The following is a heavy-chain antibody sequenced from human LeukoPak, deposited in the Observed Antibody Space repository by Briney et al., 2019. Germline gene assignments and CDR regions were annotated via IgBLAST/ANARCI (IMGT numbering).Heavy chain of an antibody. J-gene: IGHJ3*02. CDR3: ARAPLWFGELYAFDI. D-gene: IGHD3-10*01. Sequence: PGGSLRLSCAASGFTVSSNYMSWVRQAPGKGLEWVSVIYSGGSTYYADSVKGRFTISRDSSKNTLYLQMNSLRAEDTAVYYCARAPLWFGELYAFDIWGQGTMVTVSS. CDR2: IYSGGST. CDR1: GFTVSSNY. V-gene: IGHV3-66*01.